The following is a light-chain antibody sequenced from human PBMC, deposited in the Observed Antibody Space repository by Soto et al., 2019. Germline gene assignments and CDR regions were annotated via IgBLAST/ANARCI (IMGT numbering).Light chain of an antibody. CDR2: EVS. CDR1: NSDVGGYNY. J-gene: IGLJ3*02. V-gene: IGLV2-14*01. CDR3: SSYTRKSIWV. Sequence: QSALTQPASVSGSPGQSITISCTGTNSDVGGYNYVSWYQKYPGKAPKLIIYEVSNRPSGISNRFSGSKSGSTASLTISGLQAEDEADYYCSSYTRKSIWVFGGGTKVTVL.